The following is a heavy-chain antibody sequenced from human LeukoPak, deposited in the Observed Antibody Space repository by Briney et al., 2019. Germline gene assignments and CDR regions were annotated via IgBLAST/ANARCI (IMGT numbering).Heavy chain of an antibody. J-gene: IGHJ4*02. Sequence: SETLSLTCTVSGGSISSYYWSWIRQPPGKGLEWIGYIYYSGSTNYNPSLKSRVTISVDTSKNQFSLKLSSVTAADTAVYYCARGGGSYYEIDYWGQGTLVTVSS. CDR3: ARGGGSYYEIDY. CDR2: IYYSGST. D-gene: IGHD1-26*01. V-gene: IGHV4-59*08. CDR1: GGSISSYY.